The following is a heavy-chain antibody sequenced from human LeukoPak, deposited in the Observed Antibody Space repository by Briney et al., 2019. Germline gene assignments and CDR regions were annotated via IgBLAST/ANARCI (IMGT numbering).Heavy chain of an antibody. D-gene: IGHD6-19*01. Sequence: SETLSLTCTVSGGSISSYYWSWIRQPPGEGLEWVGYIYYSGSTNYNPSLKSRVTISVDTSKNQFSLKLSSVTAADTAVYYCARGGKQWLVPYYYGMDVWGQGTTVTVSS. CDR2: IYYSGST. V-gene: IGHV4-59*01. J-gene: IGHJ6*02. CDR3: ARGGKQWLVPYYYGMDV. CDR1: GGSISSYY.